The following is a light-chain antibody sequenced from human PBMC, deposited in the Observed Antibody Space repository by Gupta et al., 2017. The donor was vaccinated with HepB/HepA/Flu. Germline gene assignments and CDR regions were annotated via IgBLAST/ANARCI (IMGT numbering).Light chain of an antibody. Sequence: SYELTQPPSVSVSPGQTATITCSGDKLGDKYACWYQRKPGQSPVLVIYQDNKRPAGIPGRFSGSNSGNTATLTISGTQAMEEADYYCQAWDSSNHVVFGGGTKLTVL. V-gene: IGLV3-1*01. CDR1: KLGDKY. CDR2: QDN. CDR3: QAWDSSNHVV. J-gene: IGLJ2*01.